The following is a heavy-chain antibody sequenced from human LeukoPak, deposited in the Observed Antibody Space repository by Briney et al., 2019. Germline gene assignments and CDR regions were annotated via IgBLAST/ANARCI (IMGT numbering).Heavy chain of an antibody. D-gene: IGHD3-10*01. J-gene: IGHJ6*02. CDR2: TSAYNGNT. CDR1: GYSFTNFG. V-gene: IGHV1-18*01. CDR3: VRDLRGLIMGGPNYSRAMDV. Sequence: ASVKVSCKASGYSFTNFGISWVRQAPGRGLEWMGWTSAYNGNTYIIERLQGRVTLTTDTSTSTAYMELRSLRPDDTAVYYCVRDLRGLIMGGPNYSRAMDVWGQGTTVTVSS.